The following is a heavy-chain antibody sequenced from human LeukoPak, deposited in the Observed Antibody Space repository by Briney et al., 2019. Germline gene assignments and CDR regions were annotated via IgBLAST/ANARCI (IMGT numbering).Heavy chain of an antibody. CDR3: TRDTGYGSVNL. J-gene: IGHJ4*02. CDR1: GGSFSGYY. Sequence: SSETLSLTCAVYGGSFSGYYWSWIRQPPGKGLEWIGEINHSGSTNYNPSLKSRVTILVDTSNSQFSLKLSSVTAADTAVYYCTRDTGYGSVNLWGQGTLVTVSS. D-gene: IGHD3-10*01. CDR2: INHSGST. V-gene: IGHV4-34*01.